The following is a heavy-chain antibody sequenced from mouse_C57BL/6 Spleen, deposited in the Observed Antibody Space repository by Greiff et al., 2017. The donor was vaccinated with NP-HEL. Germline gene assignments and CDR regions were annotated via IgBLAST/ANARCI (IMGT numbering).Heavy chain of an antibody. J-gene: IGHJ4*01. CDR1: GYAFSSYW. V-gene: IGHV1-80*01. Sequence: VQLQQSGAELVKPGASVKISCKASGYAFSSYWMNWVKQRPGKGLEWIGQIYPGDGDTNYNVKFKGKATLTADKSSSTAYMQLSSLTSEDSAVYYCARNPYYSNYEGYAMDYWGQGTSVTVSS. CDR3: ARNPYYSNYEGYAMDY. CDR2: IYPGDGDT. D-gene: IGHD2-5*01.